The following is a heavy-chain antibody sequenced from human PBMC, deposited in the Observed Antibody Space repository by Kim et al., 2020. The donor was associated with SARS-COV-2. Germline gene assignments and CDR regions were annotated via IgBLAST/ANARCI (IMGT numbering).Heavy chain of an antibody. Sequence: SVKVSCKASGGTFSSYAISWVRQAPGQGLEWMGGIIPIFGTANYAQKFQGRVTITADESTSTAYMELSSLRSEDTAVYYCARNTPDILTGYYSYYGMDVWGQGTTVTVSS. J-gene: IGHJ6*02. CDR1: GGTFSSYA. V-gene: IGHV1-69*13. CDR3: ARNTPDILTGYYSYYGMDV. D-gene: IGHD3-9*01. CDR2: IIPIFGTA.